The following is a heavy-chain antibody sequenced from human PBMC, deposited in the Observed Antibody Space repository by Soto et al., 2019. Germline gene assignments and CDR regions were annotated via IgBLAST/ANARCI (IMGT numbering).Heavy chain of an antibody. Sequence: SETLSLTCAVSGGSISSGGYSWSWIRQPPGKGLEWIGYIYHSGSTYYNPSLKSRVTISVDRSKNQFSLKLSSVTAADTAVYYCARGPPLDYWGRGTLVTVSS. CDR3: ARGPPLDY. CDR1: GGSISSGGYS. V-gene: IGHV4-30-2*01. CDR2: IYHSGST. J-gene: IGHJ4*02.